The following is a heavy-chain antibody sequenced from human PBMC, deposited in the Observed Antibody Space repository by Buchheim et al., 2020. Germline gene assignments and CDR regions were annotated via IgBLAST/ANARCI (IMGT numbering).Heavy chain of an antibody. V-gene: IGHV3-7*01. CDR3: ARDEGDYDSSGTDY. Sequence: EVQLVESGGGLVQPGGSLRLSCAASGFSFSSYWMSWVRQAPGKGLEWVANIKHDGSEKYYVDSVKGRLTISRDNAKNSLYLQRNGLRAEDTAGYYCARDEGDYDSSGTDYWGQGTL. CDR1: GFSFSSYW. CDR2: IKHDGSEK. D-gene: IGHD3-22*01. J-gene: IGHJ4*02.